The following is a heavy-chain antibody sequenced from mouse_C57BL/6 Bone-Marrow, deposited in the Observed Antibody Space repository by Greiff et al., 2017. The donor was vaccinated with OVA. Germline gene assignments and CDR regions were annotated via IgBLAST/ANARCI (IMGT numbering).Heavy chain of an antibody. Sequence: QVQLKEPGAELVRPGSSVKLSCKASGYTFTSYWMHWVKQRPGQGLEWIGYINPSSGYTKYNQKFKDKATLTADKSSSTAYMQLSSLTSEDSAVYYCARGDEATVVARYFDVWGTGTTVTVSS. CDR1: GYTFTSYW. J-gene: IGHJ1*03. CDR2: INPSSGYT. D-gene: IGHD1-1*01. V-gene: IGHV1-7*01. CDR3: ARGDEATVVARYFDV.